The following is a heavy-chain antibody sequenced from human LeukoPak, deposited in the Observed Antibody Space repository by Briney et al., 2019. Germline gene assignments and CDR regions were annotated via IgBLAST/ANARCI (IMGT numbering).Heavy chain of an antibody. Sequence: PSGTLSLTCAVSGGSISSGNWWSWVRQPPGKGLEWIGEIFHSGSTNYNPSLKSRVTILVDKSKNQFSLKLSSVTAADTAVYYCATSDSSSRYAVRYWGQGTLVTVSS. CDR1: GGSISSGNW. CDR3: ATSDSSSRYAVRY. D-gene: IGHD6-13*01. J-gene: IGHJ4*02. V-gene: IGHV4-4*02. CDR2: IFHSGST.